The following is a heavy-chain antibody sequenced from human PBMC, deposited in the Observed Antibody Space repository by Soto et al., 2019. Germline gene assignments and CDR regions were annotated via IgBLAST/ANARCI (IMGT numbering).Heavy chain of an antibody. CDR2: ISFDGTNK. D-gene: IGHD4-17*01. CDR1: GFIFSSYG. Sequence: QVQLVESGGGVVQPGRSLRLSCAASGFIFSSYGMHWVRQAPDKGLEWVTVISFDGTNKYYADSVKGRFTISRDNSKNTLYLQMNSLRAEDTAVYYCAKGFTRGVTTSGFDYWGQGTLVTVSS. V-gene: IGHV3-30*18. CDR3: AKGFTRGVTTSGFDY. J-gene: IGHJ4*02.